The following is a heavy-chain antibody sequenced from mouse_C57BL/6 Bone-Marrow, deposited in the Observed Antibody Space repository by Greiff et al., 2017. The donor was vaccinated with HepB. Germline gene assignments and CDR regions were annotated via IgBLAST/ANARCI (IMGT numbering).Heavy chain of an antibody. J-gene: IGHJ3*01. D-gene: IGHD1-1*01. V-gene: IGHV1-50*01. CDR1: GYTFTSYW. CDR3: ARNYYGSSWAY. Sequence: VQLQQSGAELVKPGASVKLSCKASGYTFTSYWMQWVKQRPGQGLEWIGEIDPSDSYTNYNQKFKGKATLTVDTSSSTAYMQLSSLTSEDSAVYYCARNYYGSSWAYWGQGTLVTVSA. CDR2: IDPSDSYT.